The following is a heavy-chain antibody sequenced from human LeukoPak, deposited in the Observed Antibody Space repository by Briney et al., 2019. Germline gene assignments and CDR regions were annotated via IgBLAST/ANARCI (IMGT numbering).Heavy chain of an antibody. CDR3: ARVGYSSSSRTSAYYYYYMDV. D-gene: IGHD6-6*01. V-gene: IGHV3-21*01. Sequence: PGGSLRLSCAASGFTFSSYSMNWVRQAPGKGLEWVSSISSSSSYIYYADSVKGRFTISRDNAKNSLYLQMNSLRAEDTAVYYCARVGYSSSSRTSAYYYYYMDVWGKGTTVTVSS. CDR1: GFTFSSYS. CDR2: ISSSSSYI. J-gene: IGHJ6*03.